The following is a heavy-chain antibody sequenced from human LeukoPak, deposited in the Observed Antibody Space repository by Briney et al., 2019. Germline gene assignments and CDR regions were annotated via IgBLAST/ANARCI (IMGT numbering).Heavy chain of an antibody. D-gene: IGHD2-15*01. J-gene: IGHJ3*02. V-gene: IGHV3-7*04. CDR2: IKQDGSEK. CDR1: GITLSPYW. Sequence: GGSLRLSCAASGITLSPYWMSWVRQAPGKGLEWVANIKQDGSEKNYVDSVKGRFTISRDDARNSLYLQMDSLRAEDAALYYFARGGLYCHIWGQGTMVTVSS. CDR3: ARGGLYCHI.